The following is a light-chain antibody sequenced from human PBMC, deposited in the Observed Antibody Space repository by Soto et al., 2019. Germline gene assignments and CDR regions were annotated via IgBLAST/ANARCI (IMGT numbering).Light chain of an antibody. CDR1: SSNIGSNS. CDR2: RTD. V-gene: IGLV1-47*01. Sequence: QSALTQPPSASGTPGQRVSISCSGSSSNIGSNSVYWYQQLPGAAPKLLIFRTDQRPSGVPDRFSGSKSATSASLAISGLRSEDEADYYCAAWDDSLNVVTFGGGTQLTVL. J-gene: IGLJ2*01. CDR3: AAWDDSLNVVT.